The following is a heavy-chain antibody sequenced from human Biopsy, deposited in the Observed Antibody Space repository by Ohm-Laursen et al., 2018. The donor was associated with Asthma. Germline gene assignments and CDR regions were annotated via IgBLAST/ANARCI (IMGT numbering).Heavy chain of an antibody. CDR3: ARKAGPCISRTCYSLDF. CDR2: INSVFGTT. V-gene: IGHV1-69*01. CDR1: EGTFNTYA. Sequence: GSSVKVSCKSLEGTFNTYAIGWVRQAPGQGLEWMGGINSVFGTTTYPQKFQDRVTITADDSTSTVYMELSSLRSEDTAVYYCARKAGPCISRTCYSLDFWGQGTLVTVSS. D-gene: IGHD2-2*01. J-gene: IGHJ4*02.